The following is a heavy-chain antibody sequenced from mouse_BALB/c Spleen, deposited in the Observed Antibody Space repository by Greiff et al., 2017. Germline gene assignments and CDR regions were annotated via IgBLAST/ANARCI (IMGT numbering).Heavy chain of an antibody. D-gene: IGHD2-2*01. CDR3: ARHRGHYGYGSRAMDY. CDR1: GFAFSSYD. J-gene: IGHJ4*01. Sequence: EVQGVESGGGLVKPGGSLKLSCAASGFAFSSYDMSWVRQTPEKRLEWVAYISSGGGSTYYPDTVKGRFTISRDNAKNTLYLQMSSLKSEDTAMYYCARHRGHYGYGSRAMDYWGQGTSVTVSS. CDR2: ISSGGGST. V-gene: IGHV5-12-1*01.